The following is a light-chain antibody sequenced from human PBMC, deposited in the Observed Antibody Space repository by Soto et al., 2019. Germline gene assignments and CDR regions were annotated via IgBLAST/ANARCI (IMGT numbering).Light chain of an antibody. CDR2: RNN. V-gene: IGLV1-47*01. J-gene: IGLJ1*01. CDR3: AAWDDRLRGLYV. CDR1: SSNIGSNY. Sequence: QSVLTQPPSASGTPGQRVTISCSGSSSNIGSNYVYWYQQLPGTAPKLLIYRNNQRPSGVPDRFSGSKSGTSASLAISGLRSEDEADYCCAAWDDRLRGLYVFGIGTKLTVL.